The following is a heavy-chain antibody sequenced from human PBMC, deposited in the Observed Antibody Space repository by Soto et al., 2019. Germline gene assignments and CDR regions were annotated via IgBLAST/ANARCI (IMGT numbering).Heavy chain of an antibody. CDR1: GGSVRSSTYY. D-gene: IGHD2-2*03. V-gene: IGHV4-39*01. CDR3: ARLNGYCVSTNCHGYYGMDV. CDR2: IYYSGST. Sequence: SETXSLTCTVSGGSVRSSTYYWGWIRQPPGKGLEWIASIYYSGSTHNNPSLKSRVTISVDTSKNEFSLRLSSVTAADTAVYYCARLNGYCVSTNCHGYYGMDVWGQGTTVTVSS. J-gene: IGHJ6*02.